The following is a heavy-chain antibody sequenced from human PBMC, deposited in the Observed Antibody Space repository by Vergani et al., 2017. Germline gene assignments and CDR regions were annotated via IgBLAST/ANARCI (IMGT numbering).Heavy chain of an antibody. J-gene: IGHJ6*02. CDR2: MNPNSGNT. CDR1: GYTFTSYD. V-gene: IGHV1-8*01. CDR3: ARGWLYYDSSGSNVYYGMDV. Sequence: QVQLVQSGAEVKKPGASVKVSCKASGYTFTSYDINWVRQATGQGLEWMGWMNPNSGNTNYAQKLQGRVTMTTDTSTSTAYMELRSLRSDDTAVYYCARGWLYYDSSGSNVYYGMDVWGQGTTVTVSS. D-gene: IGHD3-22*01.